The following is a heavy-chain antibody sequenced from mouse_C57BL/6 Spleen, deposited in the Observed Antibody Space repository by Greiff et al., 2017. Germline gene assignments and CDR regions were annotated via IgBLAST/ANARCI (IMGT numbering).Heavy chain of an antibody. CDR2: ISDGGSYT. CDR3: ARDALEDAY. V-gene: IGHV5-4*01. CDR1: GFTFSSYA. Sequence: EVMLVESGGGLVKPGGSLKLSCAASGFTFSSYAMSWVRQTPEKRLEWVATISDGGSYTYYPDNVKGRFTISRDNAKNNLYLQMSHLKSEDTAMYYCARDALEDAYWGQGTLVTVSA. J-gene: IGHJ3*01.